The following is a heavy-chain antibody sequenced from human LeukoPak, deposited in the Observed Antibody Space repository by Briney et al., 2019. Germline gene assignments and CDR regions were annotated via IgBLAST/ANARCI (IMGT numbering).Heavy chain of an antibody. V-gene: IGHV1-18*04. CDR1: GYTFTSYY. Sequence: ASVKVSCKASGYTFTSYYMHWVRQAPGQGLEWMGWISAYNGNTNYAQKLQGRVTMTTDTSTSTAYMELRSLRSDDTAVYYCARDGPARYCSSTSCPDDWFDPWGQGTLVTVSS. CDR3: ARDGPARYCSSTSCPDDWFDP. D-gene: IGHD2-2*01. CDR2: ISAYNGNT. J-gene: IGHJ5*02.